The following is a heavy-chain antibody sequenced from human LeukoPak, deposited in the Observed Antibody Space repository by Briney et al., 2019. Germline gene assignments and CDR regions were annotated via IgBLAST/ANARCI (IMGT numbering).Heavy chain of an antibody. V-gene: IGHV3-74*01. CDR3: AREYSSSLLAFDI. J-gene: IGHJ3*02. Sequence: GGSLRLSCEASGFTFSGNWMHWVRQAPGKGLVWVSRINGDGRTTYYADSVKGRFTISRDNAKNTVYLQMNSLRAEDTAVYYCAREYSSSLLAFDIWGQGTMVTVSS. CDR2: INGDGRTT. CDR1: GFTFSGNW. D-gene: IGHD6-6*01.